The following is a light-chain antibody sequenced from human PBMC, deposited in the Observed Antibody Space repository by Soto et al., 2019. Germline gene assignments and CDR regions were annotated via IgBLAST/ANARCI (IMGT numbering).Light chain of an antibody. CDR2: GAS. V-gene: IGKV3-20*01. Sequence: EIVLPQSPSTLSLSPGERSSLSCISIQSVSSSYLAWYQQKPGQAPRLLIYGASSRATGIPDRFSGSGSGTDFTLTISRLEPEDFAVYYCQQYGSSPPVTFGGGTKVDIK. J-gene: IGKJ4*01. CDR3: QQYGSSPPVT. CDR1: QSVSSSY.